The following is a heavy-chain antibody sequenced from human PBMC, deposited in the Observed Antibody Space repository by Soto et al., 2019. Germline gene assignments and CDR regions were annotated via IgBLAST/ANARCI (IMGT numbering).Heavy chain of an antibody. CDR3: ARDHLEGNWFDP. V-gene: IGHV4-30-2*01. J-gene: IGHJ5*02. CDR2: IYHSGST. CDR1: GGSISSGGYS. Sequence: QLQLQESGSGLVKPSQTLSLTCAVSGGSISSGGYSWNWIRQPPGKGLEWIGYIYHSGSTYYNPSLKSRVIISVDKSKNQFSLKLTSVTAADTAVYYCARDHLEGNWFDPWGQGTLVTVSS.